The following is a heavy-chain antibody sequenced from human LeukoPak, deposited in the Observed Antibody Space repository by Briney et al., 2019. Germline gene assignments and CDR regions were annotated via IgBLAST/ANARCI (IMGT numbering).Heavy chain of an antibody. CDR3: AREDADYTFSFDF. CDR2: INPRGGST. D-gene: IGHD4-17*01. V-gene: IGHV1-46*01. Sequence: ASVKVSCKASGYTFTRNYMHWVRQAPGQGLEWMGIINPRGGSTTYAQKFQGSLTMTRDTSTSTVYMELSSLRSEDTAVYYCAREDADYTFSFDFWGQGTLVTVSS. CDR1: GYTFTRNY. J-gene: IGHJ4*02.